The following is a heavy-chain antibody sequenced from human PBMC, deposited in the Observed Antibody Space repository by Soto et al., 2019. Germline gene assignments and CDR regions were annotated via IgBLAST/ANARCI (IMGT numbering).Heavy chain of an antibody. CDR1: GYTFTGYY. V-gene: IGHV1-2*04. D-gene: IGHD3-10*01. Sequence: QVQLVQSGAEVKKPGASVKVSCKASGYTFTGYYMHWVRQAPGQGREWLGWINPNSGGTNYAQKFQGWVTMTRDTSISTAYMERSRLRSDDTAVYYCAREGYYYGSGREGYFELWGRGTLVTVSS. CDR2: INPNSGGT. CDR3: AREGYYYGSGREGYFEL. J-gene: IGHJ2*01.